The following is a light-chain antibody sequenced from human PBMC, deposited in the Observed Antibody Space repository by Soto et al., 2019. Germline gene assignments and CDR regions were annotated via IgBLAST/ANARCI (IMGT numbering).Light chain of an antibody. Sequence: QSALTQPPSASGSPGQSVTISCTGTSSDVGNYDYVSWFQQHPGKAPKLMIYEVNKRPSGVPDRFSGSKSANSASLTVSGLQAEDEADYYCSSYAGSNTYVFGTGTQLTVL. CDR1: SSDVGNYDY. CDR2: EVN. V-gene: IGLV2-8*01. CDR3: SSYAGSNTYV. J-gene: IGLJ1*01.